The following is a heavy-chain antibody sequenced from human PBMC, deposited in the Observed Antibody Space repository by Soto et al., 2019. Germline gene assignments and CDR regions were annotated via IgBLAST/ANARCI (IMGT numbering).Heavy chain of an antibody. Sequence: PGGSLRLSCAASGFTFSDYYMSWIRQAPGKGLEWVSYISSSGTYRNYADSVKGRFTISRDNAENSLYLQMSSLRAEDTAVYYCAKSPGYSSDWHGDYWGQGTLVTVSS. CDR2: ISSSGTYR. D-gene: IGHD6-25*01. CDR1: GFTFSDYY. V-gene: IGHV3-11*03. J-gene: IGHJ4*02. CDR3: AKSPGYSSDWHGDY.